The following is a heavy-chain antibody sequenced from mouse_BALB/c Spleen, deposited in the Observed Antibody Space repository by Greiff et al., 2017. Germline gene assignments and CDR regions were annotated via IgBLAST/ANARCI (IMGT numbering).Heavy chain of an antibody. Sequence: VHVKQSGPELVKPGASVKMSCKASGYTFTSYVMHWVKQKPGQGLEWIGYINPYNDGTKYNEKFKGKATLTSDKSSSTAYMELSSLTSEDSAVYYCARVDYFYAMDYWGQGTSVTVSS. CDR1: GYTFTSYV. CDR3: ARVDYFYAMDY. D-gene: IGHD2-4*01. V-gene: IGHV1-14*01. J-gene: IGHJ4*01. CDR2: INPYNDGT.